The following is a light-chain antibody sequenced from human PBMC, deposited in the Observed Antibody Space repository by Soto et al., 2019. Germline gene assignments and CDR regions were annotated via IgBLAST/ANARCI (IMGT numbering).Light chain of an antibody. J-gene: IGKJ1*01. V-gene: IGKV3-15*01. CDR3: QQFYNWPRT. CDR1: QSVSSN. Sequence: EIVMTQSPGTLSVSPGERATLSCRASQSVSSNLAWYQQKPGQAPRLLIYGASTSASGIPARFSGSGSETEFTLTISSLQSEDFAVYYCQQFYNWPRTFGQGTKVEIK. CDR2: GAS.